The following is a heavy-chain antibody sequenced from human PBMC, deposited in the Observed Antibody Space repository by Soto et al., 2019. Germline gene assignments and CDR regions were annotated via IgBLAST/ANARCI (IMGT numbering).Heavy chain of an antibody. Sequence: QVQLVESGGGVVQPGGSLRLSCLASGFGFSGYSMHWVRQAPGKGLDWVAVIKHDGSEIYYADSVKGRFTISKDDSKNTLHLQMNALRVDDTALYYCVRVGWGYSYGNGMDGWGPGTTVTVFS. CDR3: VRVGWGYSYGNGMDG. CDR2: IKHDGSEI. J-gene: IGHJ6*02. CDR1: GFGFSGYS. D-gene: IGHD5-18*01. V-gene: IGHV3-30-3*01.